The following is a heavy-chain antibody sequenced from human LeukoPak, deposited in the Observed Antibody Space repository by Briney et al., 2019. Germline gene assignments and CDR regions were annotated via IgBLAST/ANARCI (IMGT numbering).Heavy chain of an antibody. CDR2: IGNTGNSK. V-gene: IGHV3-11*04. CDR1: GFTFDDHG. J-gene: IGHJ5*02. Sequence: PGGSLRLSCAASGFTFDDHGMSWVRQAPGKGLEWVSYIGNTGNSKYYADSVKGRFTISRDNAKNSLYLQMNSLRAEDTAVYYCARELYTSTPIWFDPWGQGTLVTVSS. D-gene: IGHD6-13*01. CDR3: ARELYTSTPIWFDP.